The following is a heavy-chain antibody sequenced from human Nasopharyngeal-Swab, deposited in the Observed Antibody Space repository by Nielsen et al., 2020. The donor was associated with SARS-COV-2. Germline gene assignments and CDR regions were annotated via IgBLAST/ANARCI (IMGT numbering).Heavy chain of an antibody. D-gene: IGHD1-26*01. V-gene: IGHV3-48*03. J-gene: IGHJ4*02. CDR3: ARGPGGSYFDS. CDR1: EFTFSSSE. CDR2: ISSSGNTM. Sequence: GGSLRLSCAASEFTFSSSEMTWVRQAPGKGLEWVSYISSSGNTMYYADSVKGRFTISRDNAKNSLYLQMNSLRAEDTAVYYCARGPGGSYFDSWGQGTLVTVSS.